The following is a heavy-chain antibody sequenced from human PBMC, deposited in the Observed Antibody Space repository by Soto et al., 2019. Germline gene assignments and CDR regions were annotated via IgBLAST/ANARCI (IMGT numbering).Heavy chain of an antibody. D-gene: IGHD2-2*01. CDR1: GGSISSYY. CDR2: IYYSGST. Sequence: SETLALTCTVSGGSISSYYWSWIRQPPGKGLEWIGNIYYSGSTNYNPSLKSRVTISVDTSKNQFSLKLSSVTAADTAVYYCARGFLGYCSSTSCYSVYYYYYMDVWGKGTTVTVSS. CDR3: ARGFLGYCSSTSCYSVYYYYYMDV. J-gene: IGHJ6*03. V-gene: IGHV4-59*08.